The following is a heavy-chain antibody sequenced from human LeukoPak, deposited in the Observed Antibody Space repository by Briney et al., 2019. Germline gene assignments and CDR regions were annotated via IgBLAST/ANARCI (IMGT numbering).Heavy chain of an antibody. CDR1: GGSISSSRYY. V-gene: IGHV4-39*01. J-gene: IGHJ4*02. CDR2: IYHSGSS. D-gene: IGHD6-13*01. CDR3: ARHLRPPGYSSSWYDY. Sequence: SEALSLTCTVSGGSISSSRYYWGWIRQPPGKGLEWVASIYHSGSSYYNPSLKSRITISVDTSKNQFSLKMSSVTAADTAVYYCARHLRPPGYSSSWYDYWGQGTLVTVSS.